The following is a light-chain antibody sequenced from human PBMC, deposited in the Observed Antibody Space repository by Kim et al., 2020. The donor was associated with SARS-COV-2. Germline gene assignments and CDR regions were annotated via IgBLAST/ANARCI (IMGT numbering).Light chain of an antibody. CDR1: QGISNN. CDR2: AAS. Sequence: DNQMTQSPSSLSASVGERVTITCRASQGISNNLAWLQQKPGKAPKFLIYAASILQSGVPSKFSGSGSGTDFTLTISSLQSEDFATYYCQQYKSYPLTFGGGTKVDIK. CDR3: QQYKSYPLT. J-gene: IGKJ4*01. V-gene: IGKV1-16*02.